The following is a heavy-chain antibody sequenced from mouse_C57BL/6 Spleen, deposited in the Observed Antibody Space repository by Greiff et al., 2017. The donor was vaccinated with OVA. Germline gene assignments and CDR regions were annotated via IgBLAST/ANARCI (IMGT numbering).Heavy chain of an antibody. CDR1: GFSFNTYA. CDR3: VRERYYGSSYAMDY. V-gene: IGHV10-1*01. Sequence: EVQLQESGGGLVQPKGSLKLSCAASGFSFNTYAMNWVRQAPGKGLEWVARIRSKSNNYATYYAVSVKDRFTISRADSESMLYLQMNNLKTKDKAMEVCVRERYYGSSYAMDYWGQGTSVTVSS. D-gene: IGHD1-1*01. CDR2: IRSKSNNYAT. J-gene: IGHJ4*01.